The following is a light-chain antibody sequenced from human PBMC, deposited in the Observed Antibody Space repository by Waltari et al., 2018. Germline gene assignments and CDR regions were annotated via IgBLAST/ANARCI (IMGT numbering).Light chain of an antibody. Sequence: TITCRASQGIRTELGWYQQIPGTAPKLLIYASTLEFGVPSRFSGSGSGTDFSLTIDGLQPEDFATYYCLQDYNYPLTFGGGTKVEIK. J-gene: IGKJ4*01. CDR1: QGIRTE. CDR2: AS. CDR3: LQDYNYPLT. V-gene: IGKV1-6*01.